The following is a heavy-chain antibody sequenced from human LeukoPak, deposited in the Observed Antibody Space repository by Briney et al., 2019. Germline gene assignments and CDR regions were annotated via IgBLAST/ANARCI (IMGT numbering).Heavy chain of an antibody. CDR2: ISSSGSTI. J-gene: IGHJ3*02. CDR1: GFTFRTYE. Sequence: GGSLRLSCAASGFTFRTYEMNWVRQAPGKGLEWVSHISSSGSTIYYADSVKGRFTISRDYAKNSLYLQMNSLRAEDTAVYYCARYPGAFDIWGQGTMVTVSS. D-gene: IGHD3-10*01. V-gene: IGHV3-48*03. CDR3: ARYPGAFDI.